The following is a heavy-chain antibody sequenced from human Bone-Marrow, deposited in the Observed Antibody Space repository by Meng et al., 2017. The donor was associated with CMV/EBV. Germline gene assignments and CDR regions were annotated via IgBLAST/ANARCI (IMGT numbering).Heavy chain of an antibody. V-gene: IGHV1-2*02. CDR3: ARALHLEYYDSSGYYDY. CDR2: INPNSGGT. CDR1: GYTFTGYY. D-gene: IGHD3-22*01. J-gene: IGHJ4*02. Sequence: ASVKVSCKASGYTFTGYYMHWVRQAPGQGLEWMGWINPNSGGTNYAQKFQGRVTMTRETSISTVYMELRRLRSDDTAVYYCARALHLEYYDSSGYYDYWGQGTLVTVSS.